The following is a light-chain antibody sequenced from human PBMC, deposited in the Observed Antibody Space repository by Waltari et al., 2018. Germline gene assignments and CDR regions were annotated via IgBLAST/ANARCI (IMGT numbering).Light chain of an antibody. J-gene: IGKJ4*01. V-gene: IGKV3-20*01. CDR1: QTVSTIA. CDR2: STY. CDR3: QQYDGIVVT. Sequence: EIVLTQSPGTLSLSPGDRATLSCRASQTVSTIALSWYQQKPGQAPRVLIYSTYNRATDIPDRFSGRGSGTDFTLTINRLAPEDFAMYYCQQYDGIVVTFGGGTKVEI.